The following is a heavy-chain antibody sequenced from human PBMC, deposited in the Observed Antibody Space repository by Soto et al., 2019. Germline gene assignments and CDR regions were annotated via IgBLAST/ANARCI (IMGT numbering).Heavy chain of an antibody. V-gene: IGHV4-34*01. CDR2: INHSGST. CDR1: GGSFSGYY. J-gene: IGHJ6*03. CDR3: ARGWGYCSSTSCYAGPDYYYYMDV. Sequence: SETLSLTCAVYGGSFSGYYWSWIRQPPGKGLEWIGEINHSGSTNYNPSLKSPVTISVDTSKNQFSLKLSSVTAADTAVYYCARGWGYCSSTSCYAGPDYYYYMDVWGKGTTVTVSS. D-gene: IGHD2-2*01.